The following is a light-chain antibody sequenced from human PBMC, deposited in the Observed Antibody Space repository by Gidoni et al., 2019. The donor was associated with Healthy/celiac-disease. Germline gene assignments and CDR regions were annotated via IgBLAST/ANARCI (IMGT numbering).Light chain of an antibody. J-gene: IGLJ2*01. Sequence: SYELTQPPSVSVSPGKPTRITCSGDALPKQYAYWYQQKPGQAPVLVIYKDSESPSGIPERFSGSSSGTTVTLTISGVQAEDEADYYCQSADSLSLVFGGGTKRTVL. CDR2: KDS. V-gene: IGLV3-25*02. CDR3: QSADSLSLV. CDR1: ALPKQY.